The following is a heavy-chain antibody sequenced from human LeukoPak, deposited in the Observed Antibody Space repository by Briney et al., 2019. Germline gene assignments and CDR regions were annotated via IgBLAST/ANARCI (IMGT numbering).Heavy chain of an antibody. CDR3: ARIPPSYYYYYMDV. CDR2: IKQDGSEK. CDR1: GFTFSTYW. V-gene: IGHV3-7*01. Sequence: GGSLRLSCAASGFTFSTYWMTWVRQAPGKGLEWVANIKQDGSEKSYVHSVKGRFTISRDNAKNSLYLQMNSLRAEDTAVYYCARIPPSYYYYYMDVWGKGTTVTISS. J-gene: IGHJ6*03.